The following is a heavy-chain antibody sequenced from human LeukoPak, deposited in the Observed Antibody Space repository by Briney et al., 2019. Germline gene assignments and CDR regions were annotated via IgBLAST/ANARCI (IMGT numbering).Heavy chain of an antibody. CDR3: ARERGLSDFDY. CDR1: GGSINSYH. D-gene: IGHD3-10*01. J-gene: IGHJ4*02. V-gene: IGHV4-4*07. CDR2: IYSSGST. Sequence: SETLSLTCTVSGGSINSYHWNWIRQPAGKGLEWIGRIYSSGSTNYNASLKSRVTMSVDTSKNQLSLKLSSVTAADTAVYYCARERGLSDFDYWGQGTLVTVSS.